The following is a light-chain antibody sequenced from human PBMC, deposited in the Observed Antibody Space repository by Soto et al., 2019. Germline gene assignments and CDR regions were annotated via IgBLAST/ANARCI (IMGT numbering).Light chain of an antibody. CDR1: QGIRND. CDR3: QQYYSYPIT. V-gene: IGKV1-17*01. Sequence: DIQMTQSPSSLSASGVDIVTITCRASQGIRNDLGWYQQKPGKAPRRLIYAASSLQSGVPSRFSGSGSGTDFTLTISCLQSEDFATYYCQQYYSYPITFGQGTRLEIK. J-gene: IGKJ5*01. CDR2: AAS.